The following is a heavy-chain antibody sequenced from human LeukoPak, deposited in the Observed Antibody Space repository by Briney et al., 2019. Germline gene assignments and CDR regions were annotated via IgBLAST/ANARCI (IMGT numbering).Heavy chain of an antibody. D-gene: IGHD6-19*01. CDR1: GYTFTGHY. J-gene: IGHJ4*02. CDR2: INPNTGIT. Sequence: ASVKVSCKASGYTFTGHYIYWVRQAPGQGLEWMGWINPNTGITNYAQKFQGRVTMTGDTSISTAYMELSRLTSDDTAVYYCARAGIAVAGTIVQDWPGHYFDYWGQGALVTVSS. V-gene: IGHV1-2*02. CDR3: ARAGIAVAGTIVQDWPGHYFDY.